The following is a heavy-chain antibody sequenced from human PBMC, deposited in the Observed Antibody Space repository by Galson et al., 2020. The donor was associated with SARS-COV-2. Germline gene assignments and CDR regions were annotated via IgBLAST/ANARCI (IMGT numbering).Heavy chain of an antibody. Sequence: ASVKVSCKASGYTFTSYGISWVRQAPGQGLEWMGWISAYNGNTNYAQKLQGRVTMTTDTSTSSAYMELRSLRSDDTAVYYCARDLARDSSGLYYYYWGQGTLVTVSS. CDR3: ARDLARDSSGLYYYY. J-gene: IGHJ4*02. D-gene: IGHD3-22*01. CDR1: GYTFTSYG. CDR2: ISAYNGNT. V-gene: IGHV1-18*04.